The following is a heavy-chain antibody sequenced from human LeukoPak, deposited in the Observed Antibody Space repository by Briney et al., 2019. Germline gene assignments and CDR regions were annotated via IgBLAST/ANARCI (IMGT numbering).Heavy chain of an antibody. CDR1: GFTFSNYW. J-gene: IGHJ4*02. CDR3: ARDRGWPAVHFDL. Sequence: GGSLRLSCAASGFTFSNYWMSWVRQAPGKGLEWVANIKQDGGEKYYVDSVKGRFTVSRDNSKNMLYLQMNSLGAEDTALYYCARDRGWPAVHFDLWGQETLVTVSS. D-gene: IGHD2-15*01. CDR2: IKQDGGEK. V-gene: IGHV3-7*01.